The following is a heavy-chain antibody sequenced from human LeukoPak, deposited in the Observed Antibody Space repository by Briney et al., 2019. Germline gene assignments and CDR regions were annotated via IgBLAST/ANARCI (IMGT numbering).Heavy chain of an antibody. CDR2: ISSSSSYI. CDR1: RFTFSSYS. J-gene: IGHJ4*02. Sequence: PGGSLRLSCAASRFTFSSYSMNWVRQAPGKGLEWVSSISSSSSYIYYADSVKGRFTISRDNAKNSLYLQMNSLRAEDTAVYYCARESIEGSSWHFDYWGQGTLVTVSS. V-gene: IGHV3-21*01. CDR3: ARESIEGSSWHFDY. D-gene: IGHD6-13*01.